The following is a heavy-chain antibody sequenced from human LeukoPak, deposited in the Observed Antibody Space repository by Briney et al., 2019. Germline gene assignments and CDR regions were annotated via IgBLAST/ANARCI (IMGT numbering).Heavy chain of an antibody. CDR1: GYTFTSYY. D-gene: IGHD3-22*01. CDR2: INPSGGST. V-gene: IGHV1-46*01. Sequence: GASVKVSCKASGYTFTSYYMHWVRQAPGQGLEWMGIINPSGGSTSYAQKFQGRVTMTRDTSTSTVYMELSSLRSEDTAVYYCASASLGTMIVVYWGQGTLVTVSS. CDR3: ASASLGTMIVVY. J-gene: IGHJ4*02.